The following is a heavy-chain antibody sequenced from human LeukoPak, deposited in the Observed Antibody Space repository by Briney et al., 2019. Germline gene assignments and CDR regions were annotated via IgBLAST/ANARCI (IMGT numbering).Heavy chain of an antibody. CDR2: IYNSGST. V-gene: IGHV4-59*08. CDR3: ARHRSYFGMDV. CDR1: GGSFSSYY. D-gene: IGHD3-10*01. J-gene: IGHJ6*02. Sequence: SETLSLTCAVYGGSFSSYYWSWIRQPPGKGLEWIGYIYNSGSTSYNPSLKSRVTISVDTSNNQFSLNLSSVTAADTAVYYCARHRSYFGMDVWGHGTTVTVSS.